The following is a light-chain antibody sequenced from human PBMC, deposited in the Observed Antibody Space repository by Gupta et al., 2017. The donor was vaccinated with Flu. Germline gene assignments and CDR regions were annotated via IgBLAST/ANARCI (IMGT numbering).Light chain of an antibody. CDR3: SSYTSTNTLLV. J-gene: IGLJ2*01. CDR1: SSDAGGYDH. V-gene: IGLV2-14*03. Sequence: QSALTQPASVSGSPGQSITISSTGTSSDAGGYDHVSWYQQHPDKAPKLMIYDVTHRPSGVSYRFSASKSGNTASLTISGLQAEDEADYYCSSYTSTNTLLVFGGGTRLTVL. CDR2: DVT.